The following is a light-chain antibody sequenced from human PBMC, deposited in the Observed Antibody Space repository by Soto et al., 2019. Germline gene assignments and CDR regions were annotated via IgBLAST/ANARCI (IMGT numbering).Light chain of an antibody. V-gene: IGKV2-24*01. CDR3: MQCTHFPFT. Sequence: EIVMTQTPLSSPVTVGQPASISCSSSQSLLHSDGNTYLSWLQQKTGQPPRLLIYKVSNLFSGVTVRFSGSGAGTDFTLKISRVEAEDVGFYYCMQCTHFPFTFGGGTKVEIK. J-gene: IGKJ4*01. CDR2: KVS. CDR1: QSLLHSDGNTY.